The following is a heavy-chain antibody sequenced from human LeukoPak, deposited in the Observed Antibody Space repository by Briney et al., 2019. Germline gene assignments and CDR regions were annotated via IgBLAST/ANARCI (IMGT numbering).Heavy chain of an antibody. D-gene: IGHD3-22*01. CDR1: GFTVSSNY. V-gene: IGHV3-53*01. CDR3: ARLPLDDSSGYYYYFDY. CDR2: IYSGGST. J-gene: IGHJ4*02. Sequence: PGGSLRLSCAASGFTVSSNYMSWVRQAPGKGLEWVSVIYSGGSTYYADSVKGRFTISRDNSKNTLYLQMNSLRAEDTAVYYCARLPLDDSSGYYYYFDYWGQGTLVTVSS.